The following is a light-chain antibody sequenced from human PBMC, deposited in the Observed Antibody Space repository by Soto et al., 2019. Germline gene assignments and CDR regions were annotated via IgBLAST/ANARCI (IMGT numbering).Light chain of an antibody. Sequence: DIQMTQSPSTLSASVGDRVTLTCRASQSISSWLAWYQQKPGKAPKLLIYKASSLESGVPSRFSGSASGTEFTLTISSLQPDDFATFYCQQYNSYPWTFGQGTKVEIK. CDR2: KAS. CDR3: QQYNSYPWT. J-gene: IGKJ1*01. CDR1: QSISSW. V-gene: IGKV1-5*03.